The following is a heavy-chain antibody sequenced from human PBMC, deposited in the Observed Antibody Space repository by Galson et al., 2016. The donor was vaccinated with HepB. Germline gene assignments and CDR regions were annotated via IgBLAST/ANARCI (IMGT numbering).Heavy chain of an antibody. J-gene: IGHJ3*02. CDR3: ASRGGLDLWGGYQPHAFDI. Sequence: TLSLTCTVSGGSISSSNWWSWVRQPPGKGLEWIGEIFHSGTTNYNPSLKSRVTISVDTSKNQLSLNLNSVSAAYTAVYYCASRGGLDLWGGYQPHAFDIWGQGIMVTVSS. CDR1: GGSISSSNW. CDR2: IFHSGTT. D-gene: IGHD3-3*01. V-gene: IGHV4-4*02.